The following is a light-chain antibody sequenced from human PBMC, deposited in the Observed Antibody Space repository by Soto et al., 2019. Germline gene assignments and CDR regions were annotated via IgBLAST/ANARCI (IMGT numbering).Light chain of an antibody. Sequence: DIQMTQSPSTLSASVGDRVTITCRASQSISTWLAWYQQKPGKAPKVLIYEASKLESGVPSRFGGSGSGTEFALTISTLQPDDVATYYCQQYNSYQWTFGQGTKVDIK. CDR3: QQYNSYQWT. V-gene: IGKV1-5*01. J-gene: IGKJ1*01. CDR1: QSISTW. CDR2: EAS.